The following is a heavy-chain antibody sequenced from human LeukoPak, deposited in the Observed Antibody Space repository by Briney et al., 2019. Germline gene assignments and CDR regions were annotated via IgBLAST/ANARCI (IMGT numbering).Heavy chain of an antibody. CDR1: GFTFSNYA. J-gene: IGHJ6*02. CDR2: ISDTSTNT. D-gene: IGHD3-10*01. V-gene: IGHV3-23*01. Sequence: QSGGSLRLSCAASGFTFSNYALSWVRQAPGKGLEWVSTISDTSTNTYYADSVTGRFTLSRDNSMNTLYLQMNSLRAEDTAIYFCAKVPYPDYGSWRPPFMDVWGQGTTVAVSS. CDR3: AKVPYPDYGSWRPPFMDV.